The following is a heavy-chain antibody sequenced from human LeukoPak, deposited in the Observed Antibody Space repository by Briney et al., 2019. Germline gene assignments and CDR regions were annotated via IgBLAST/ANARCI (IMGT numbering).Heavy chain of an antibody. V-gene: IGHV3-30*03. CDR3: ARGGYYAMDV. J-gene: IGHJ6*02. CDR2: ISHDGSNK. CDR1: GFTFSNFD. Sequence: GGSLRLSCAASGFTFSNFDMHWVRQAPGEGLEWVAVISHDGSNKFYVDFVKGRFTISRDNSQNTLYLQMNRLRGEDTAVYYCARGGYYAMDVWGQGTTVTVSS.